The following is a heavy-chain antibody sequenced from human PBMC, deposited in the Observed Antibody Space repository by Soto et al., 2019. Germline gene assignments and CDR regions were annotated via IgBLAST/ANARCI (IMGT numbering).Heavy chain of an antibody. V-gene: IGHV1-3*05. Sequence: QVQLVQSGAEEKKPGASVKVSCKASGYTFTSYAMHWVRQAPGQRLEWMGWINAGNGNTKYSQKFQGRVIITRDTSASTPYMELSSLRSEDTAVYYCATGGSSGYYYNDWGQGTLVTVSS. D-gene: IGHD3-22*01. J-gene: IGHJ4*02. CDR1: GYTFTSYA. CDR3: ATGGSSGYYYND. CDR2: INAGNGNT.